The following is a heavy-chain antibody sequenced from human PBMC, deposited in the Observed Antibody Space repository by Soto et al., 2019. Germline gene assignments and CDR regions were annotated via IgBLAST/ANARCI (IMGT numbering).Heavy chain of an antibody. CDR2: IYPGDSDT. J-gene: IGHJ3*02. Sequence: PGESLKISCKASGYSFSSYWIGWVRQMPGKGLEWMGIIYPGDSDTRYSPSFQGQVTISADKSISTAYLQWSSLKASDTAMYYCASQEMATKNVDAFDIWGQGTMVTVSS. CDR1: GYSFSSYW. V-gene: IGHV5-51*01. D-gene: IGHD5-12*01. CDR3: ASQEMATKNVDAFDI.